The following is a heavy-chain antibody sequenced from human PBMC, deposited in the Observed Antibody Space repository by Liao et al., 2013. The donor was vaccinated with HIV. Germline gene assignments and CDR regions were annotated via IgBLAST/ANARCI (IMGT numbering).Heavy chain of an antibody. D-gene: IGHD3-3*01. J-gene: IGHJ5*02. CDR1: GGSITTSY. Sequence: QVQLQESGSGLVKPSETLSLTCTVSGGSITTSYWSWFRQPPGMGLEWVGYVYYSGNTNYNPSLKSRVTISVDTSKNQFSLNLSSVTAADTAVYYCARGTPLDFGVILTFDPWGQGTLVTVSS. V-gene: IGHV4-59*01. CDR2: VYYSGNT. CDR3: ARGTPLDFGVILTFDP.